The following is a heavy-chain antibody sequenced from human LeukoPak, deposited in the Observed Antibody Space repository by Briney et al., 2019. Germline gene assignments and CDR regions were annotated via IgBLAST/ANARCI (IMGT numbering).Heavy chain of an antibody. V-gene: IGHV1-46*01. J-gene: IGHJ6*02. CDR3: ASRYCSSTSCSPVLAYGGMDV. CDR1: GYTFTSYY. Sequence: ALVKVSCKASGYTFTSYYMHWVRQAPGQGLEWMGIINPSGGSTSYAQKFQGRVTMTRDTSTSTVYMELSSLRSEDTAVYYCASRYCSSTSCSPVLAYGGMDVWGQGTTVTVSS. D-gene: IGHD2-2*01. CDR2: INPSGGST.